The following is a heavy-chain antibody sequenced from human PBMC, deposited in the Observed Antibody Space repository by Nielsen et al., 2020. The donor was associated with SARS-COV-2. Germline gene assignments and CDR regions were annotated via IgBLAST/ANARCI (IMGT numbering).Heavy chain of an antibody. V-gene: IGHV7-4-1*02. CDR2: INTKNGDP. CDR1: GYSFNKYT. Sequence: SVTVSCMASGYSFNKYTMNWVRQAHGQGLEGMGWINTKNGDPTYPQGFSGRFVFSVDTSVTTAYLQISSLEAEDTAVYYCARKNCGSTNCPFGYWGQGTLVTVSS. CDR3: ARKNCGSTNCPFGY. J-gene: IGHJ4*02. D-gene: IGHD2-2*01.